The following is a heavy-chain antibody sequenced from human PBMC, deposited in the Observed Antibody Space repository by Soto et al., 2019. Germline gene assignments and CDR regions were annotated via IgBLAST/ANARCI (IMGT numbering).Heavy chain of an antibody. V-gene: IGHV3-23*01. J-gene: IGHJ4*02. CDR1: GFPFSSYA. CDR3: AKDRGNSGWGSIFEI. CDR2: ISGSASHI. D-gene: IGHD6-19*01. Sequence: GGSLRLSCEVSGFPFSSYAMTWVRQAPGRWLEWVSVISGSASHIDYADSVRGRFIISRDNSKNTVFLQMNSLRAEDTATYHCAKDRGNSGWGSIFEIWGQGXLVTVYS.